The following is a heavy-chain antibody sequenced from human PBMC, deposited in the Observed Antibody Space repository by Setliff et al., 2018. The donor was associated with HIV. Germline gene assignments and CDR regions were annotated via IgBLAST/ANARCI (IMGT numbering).Heavy chain of an antibody. CDR1: GGSFSGYY. D-gene: IGHD6-13*01. V-gene: IGHV4-34*01. CDR2: INLGGST. CDR3: ASDYSSRHDAFDL. J-gene: IGHJ3*01. Sequence: KPSETLSLTCAVYGGSFSGYYWSWIRQPPGKGLEWIGKINLGGSTSYNPSLKSRVTISIDTSKNRFSLNLSSVTAADTAVYYCASDYSSRHDAFDLWGQGTVVTVSS.